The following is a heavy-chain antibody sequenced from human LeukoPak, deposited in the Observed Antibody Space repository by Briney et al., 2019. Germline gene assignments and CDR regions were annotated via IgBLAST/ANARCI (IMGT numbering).Heavy chain of an antibody. D-gene: IGHD6-6*01. CDR1: GYTFTSYG. CDR3: ASTPEYSSSASVDY. J-gene: IGHJ4*02. V-gene: IGHV1-69*13. Sequence: GASVKVSCKASGYTFTSYGISWVRQAPGQGLEWMGGIIPIFGTANYAQKFQGRVTITADESTSTAYMELSSLRSEDTAVYYCASTPEYSSSASVDYWGQGTLVTVSS. CDR2: IIPIFGTA.